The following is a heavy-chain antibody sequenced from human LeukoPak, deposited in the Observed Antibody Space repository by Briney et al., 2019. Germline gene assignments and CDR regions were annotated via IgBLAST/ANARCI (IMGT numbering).Heavy chain of an antibody. D-gene: IGHD3-22*01. J-gene: IGHJ4*02. CDR1: GDSVSSNSAA. Sequence: SQTLSLTCAISGDSVSSNSAAWNWIRQSPSRGLEWLGRTYYRSKWYNDYAVSVKSRITINPDTSKNQFSLQLNSVTPEDTAVYYCATDSRFGGDKSRYDSSGYYYILFDYWGQGTLVTVSS. V-gene: IGHV6-1*01. CDR2: TYYRSKWYN. CDR3: ATDSRFGGDKSRYDSSGYYYILFDY.